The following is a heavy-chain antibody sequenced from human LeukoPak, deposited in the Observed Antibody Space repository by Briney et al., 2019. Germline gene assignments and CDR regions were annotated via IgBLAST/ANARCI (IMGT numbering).Heavy chain of an antibody. CDR2: ITPKSGGT. CDR1: GYTFTGYF. Sequence: ASVKVSCKASGYTFTGYFIHWVRQAPGQGLEWMGWITPKSGGTNYAQKFQGRVTMTRDTSISTAYMELSRLRSDDTAVYYCARSNKWFGELLPNWFDPWGQGTLVTVSS. CDR3: ARSNKWFGELLPNWFDP. D-gene: IGHD3-10*01. J-gene: IGHJ5*02. V-gene: IGHV1-2*02.